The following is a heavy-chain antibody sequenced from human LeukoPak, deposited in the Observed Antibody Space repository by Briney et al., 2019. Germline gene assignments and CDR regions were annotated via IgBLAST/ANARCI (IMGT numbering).Heavy chain of an antibody. CDR2: ISSSSSYI. Sequence: GRSPRLSCAASGFTFSSYSMNWVRQAPGKGLEWVSSISSSSSYIYYADSVKGRFTISRDNAKNSLYLQMNSLRAEDTAVYYCAREVYSSGSYDYWGQGTLVTVSS. D-gene: IGHD3-22*01. CDR3: AREVYSSGSYDY. CDR1: GFTFSSYS. V-gene: IGHV3-21*01. J-gene: IGHJ4*02.